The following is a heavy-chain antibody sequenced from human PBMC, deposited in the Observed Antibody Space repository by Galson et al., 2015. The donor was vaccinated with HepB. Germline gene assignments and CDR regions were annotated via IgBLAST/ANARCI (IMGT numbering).Heavy chain of an antibody. D-gene: IGHD3-3*01. Sequence: SLRLSCAASGFSFSSYSMSWVRQAPGKGLEWVSYISDSSSSFYYTNSVKGCFTISRDNAKNSLYLQMNTLRVEDTAVYYCARGGGATSFFLVSWGQGTLVTVSS. CDR1: GFSFSSYS. CDR3: ARGGGATSFFLVS. J-gene: IGHJ5*02. CDR2: ISDSSSSF. V-gene: IGHV3-48*01.